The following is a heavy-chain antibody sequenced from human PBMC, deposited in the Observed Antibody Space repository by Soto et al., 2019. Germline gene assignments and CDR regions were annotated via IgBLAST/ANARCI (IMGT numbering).Heavy chain of an antibody. CDR2: IWTDGSYE. J-gene: IGHJ4*02. CDR3: ARAGHDSSGYYYGGLDY. CDR1: GFPFSRYG. V-gene: IGHV3-33*01. Sequence: QVQLVESGGGVAQPGGSLRLSCAASGFPFSRYGMHWVRQAPGKGLEWVAVIWTDGSYEYYADSVMGRFTISRDNSKNTMYLQMNSLRAEDTAVYYCARAGHDSSGYYYGGLDYWGPGTLVTVSS. D-gene: IGHD3-22*01.